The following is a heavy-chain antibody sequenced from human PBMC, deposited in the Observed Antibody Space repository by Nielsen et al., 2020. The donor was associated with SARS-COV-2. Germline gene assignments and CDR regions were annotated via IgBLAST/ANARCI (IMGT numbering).Heavy chain of an antibody. CDR2: VNHSGST. D-gene: IGHD3-10*01. Sequence: WIRRPPGKGLEWIGEVNHSGSTNYNPSLRSRLNISLDMSMTQFSLKLTSLTAADTAVYYCARGRNRARLPPAYGSGNYYDVDYYFYGMDVWGQGTTVTVSS. CDR3: ARGRNRARLPPAYGSGNYYDVDYYFYGMDV. V-gene: IGHV4-34*01. J-gene: IGHJ6*02.